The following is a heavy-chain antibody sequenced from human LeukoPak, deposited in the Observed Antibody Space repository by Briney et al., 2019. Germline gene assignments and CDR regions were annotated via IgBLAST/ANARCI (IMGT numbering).Heavy chain of an antibody. CDR3: ARDRWDYYDSSLNWFDP. J-gene: IGHJ5*02. D-gene: IGHD3-22*01. CDR1: GFTFSSYG. Sequence: GGSLRLSCAASGFTFSSYGMHWVRQAPGKGLEWVAVIWYDGSNKYYADSVKGRFTISRDNSKNTLYLQMNSLRAEDTAVYYCARDRWDYYDSSLNWFDPWGQGTLVTVSS. CDR2: IWYDGSNK. V-gene: IGHV3-33*01.